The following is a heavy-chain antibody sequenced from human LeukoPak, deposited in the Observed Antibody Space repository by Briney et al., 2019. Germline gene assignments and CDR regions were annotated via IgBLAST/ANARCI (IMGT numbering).Heavy chain of an antibody. J-gene: IGHJ4*02. CDR1: GFTVSSNY. Sequence: GGSLRLSCAASGFTVSSNYMSWVRQAPGKGLEWVSVIYSGGSTYYADSVKGRFTISRDNSKNTLYLQMNSLRAEDTAVYYCATPRGEYYFDYWGQGTLVTVSS. CDR3: ATPRGEYYFDY. D-gene: IGHD3-16*01. V-gene: IGHV3-53*01. CDR2: IYSGGST.